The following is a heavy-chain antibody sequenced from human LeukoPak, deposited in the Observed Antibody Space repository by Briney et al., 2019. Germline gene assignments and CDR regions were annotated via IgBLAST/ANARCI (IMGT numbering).Heavy chain of an antibody. CDR3: AAGIEVAGAPFDY. CDR2: IYYSGNT. J-gene: IGHJ4*02. V-gene: IGHV4-39*01. D-gene: IGHD6-19*01. Sequence: SETLSLTCSVSADSTSRSSYFWGWIRQPPGKGLEWIANIYYSGNTFYNPSLKSRVTISLDRSKHQFSLELRSVTAADMAVYYCAAGIEVAGAPFDYWGQGTLVTVSS. CDR1: ADSTSRSSYF.